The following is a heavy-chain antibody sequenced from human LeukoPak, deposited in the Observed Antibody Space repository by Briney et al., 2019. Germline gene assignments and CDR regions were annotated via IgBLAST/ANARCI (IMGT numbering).Heavy chain of an antibody. CDR3: ARGRDSYPLGY. J-gene: IGHJ4*02. V-gene: IGHV1-2*02. CDR2: INPNSGGT. Sequence: ASVHVSCKASGYTFTDYYMHWLRQAPGQEREWMGWINPNSGGTNYAQKFQGRVTMTRDTSISTAYMELSRLRSDDTAVYYCARGRDSYPLGYWGQGTLVTVSS. CDR1: GYTFTDYY. D-gene: IGHD5-18*01.